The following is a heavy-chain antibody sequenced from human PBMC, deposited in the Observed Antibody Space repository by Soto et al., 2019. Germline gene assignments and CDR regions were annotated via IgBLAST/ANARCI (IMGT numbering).Heavy chain of an antibody. CDR3: ARAVLRFLEWLLPDY. J-gene: IGHJ4*02. V-gene: IGHV3-30-3*01. CDR1: GFTFSSYA. Sequence: QVQLVESGGGGVQPGRSLRLSCAASGFTFSSYAMHWVRQAPGKGLEWVAVISYDGSNKYYADSVKGRFTISRDNSKNTLYLQMNSLRAEDTAVYYCARAVLRFLEWLLPDYWGQGTLVTVSS. D-gene: IGHD3-3*01. CDR2: ISYDGSNK.